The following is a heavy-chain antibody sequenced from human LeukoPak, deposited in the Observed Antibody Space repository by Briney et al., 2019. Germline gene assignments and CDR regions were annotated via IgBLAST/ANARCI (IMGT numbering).Heavy chain of an antibody. J-gene: IGHJ3*02. CDR1: GVTFSSYV. V-gene: IGHV3-23*01. CDR2: ISGSGGGT. CDR3: VQEGPRGLAFDI. Sequence: GGSLRLSCEAYGVTFSSYVMSLVRQAPGKRPEWVSGISGSGGGTYYADSVKGRFAISRDNSKNTLYLQMNSLRAEDTAVYYCVQEGPRGLAFDIWGQGTKVTVSS.